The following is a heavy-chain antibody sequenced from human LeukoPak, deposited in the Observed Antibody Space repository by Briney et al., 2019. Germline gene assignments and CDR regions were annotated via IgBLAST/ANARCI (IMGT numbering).Heavy chain of an antibody. CDR2: IWYDGSNK. V-gene: IGHV3-33*01. Sequence: GRSLRLSCAASGFTFSSYGMHWVRQAPGKGLEWVAVIWYDGSNKYYADSVKGRFTISRDNSKNTLYLQMNSLRAEDTAVYYCARDGQSGTFDYWGQGTLVTASS. CDR3: ARDGQSGTFDY. D-gene: IGHD1-1*01. J-gene: IGHJ4*02. CDR1: GFTFSSYG.